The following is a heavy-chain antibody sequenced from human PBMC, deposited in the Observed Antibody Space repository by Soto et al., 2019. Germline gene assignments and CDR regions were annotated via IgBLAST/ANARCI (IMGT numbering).Heavy chain of an antibody. D-gene: IGHD3-3*01. CDR3: ALFLEWSPYYFDY. Sequence: QVQLVQSGAEVKKPGASVKVSCKASGYTFTSYDINWVRQATGQGLEWMGWMNPNSGNTGYAQKFQGRVTMTRNTSISTAYMELSRLRSEDTAVYYCALFLEWSPYYFDYWGQGTLVTVSS. CDR1: GYTFTSYD. J-gene: IGHJ4*02. V-gene: IGHV1-8*01. CDR2: MNPNSGNT.